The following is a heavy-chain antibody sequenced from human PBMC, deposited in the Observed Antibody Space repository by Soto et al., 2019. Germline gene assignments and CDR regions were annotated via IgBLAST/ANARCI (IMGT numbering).Heavy chain of an antibody. CDR2: IYWDDDK. CDR1: GFSLSTSGVG. J-gene: IGHJ4*02. CDR3: AHLYDSSGYYSFAFDY. Sequence: QITLKESGPTLVKPTQTLTLTCTFSGFSLSTSGVGVGWIRQPPGKALEWLALIYWDDDKRYSPSLKSRLTITKDPSKNQVVLTMTNMDPVDTATYYCAHLYDSSGYYSFAFDYWGQGTLVTVSS. D-gene: IGHD3-22*01. V-gene: IGHV2-5*02.